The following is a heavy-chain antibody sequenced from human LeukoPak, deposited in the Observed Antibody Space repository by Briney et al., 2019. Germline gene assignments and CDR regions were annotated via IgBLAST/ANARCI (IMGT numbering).Heavy chain of an antibody. J-gene: IGHJ5*02. Sequence: SETLSLTCAVYGGSFSGYYWSWIRQPPGKGLEWIGEINHSGSTNYNPSLKSRVTISVDTSKNQFSLKLSSVTAADTAVYYCARLRYYDSPGAWFDPWGQGTLVTVSS. CDR2: INHSGST. V-gene: IGHV4-34*01. D-gene: IGHD3-22*01. CDR3: ARLRYYDSPGAWFDP. CDR1: GGSFSGYY.